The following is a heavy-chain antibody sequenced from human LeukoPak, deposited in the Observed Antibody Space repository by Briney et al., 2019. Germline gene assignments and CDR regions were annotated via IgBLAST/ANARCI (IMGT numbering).Heavy chain of an antibody. J-gene: IGHJ4*02. CDR2: IYYSGST. CDR1: GGSISSSSYY. V-gene: IGHV4-39*07. D-gene: IGHD5-12*01. CDR3: AREPIVATIDY. Sequence: SETLSLTCTVSGGSISSSSYYWGWIRQPPGKGLEWIGSIYYSGSTYYNPSLKSRVTISVDTSKNQFSLKLSSVTAADTAVYYCAREPIVATIDYWGQGTLVTVSS.